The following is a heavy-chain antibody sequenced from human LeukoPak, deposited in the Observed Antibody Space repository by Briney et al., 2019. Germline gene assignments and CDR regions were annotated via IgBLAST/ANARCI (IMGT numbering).Heavy chain of an antibody. CDR3: TKSRSGSSNWALQVFDN. V-gene: IGHV3-23*01. CDR2: ISGSGGST. CDR1: GFTFSSYA. Sequence: GGSLRLSCAASGFTFSSYAMSWVRQAPGKGLEWVSAISGSGGSTYYADSVKGRFTISRDNSKNTLYLQMNSLRAEDTAVYYCTKSRSGSSNWALQVFDNWGQGALVTVSS. J-gene: IGHJ4*02. D-gene: IGHD4-11*01.